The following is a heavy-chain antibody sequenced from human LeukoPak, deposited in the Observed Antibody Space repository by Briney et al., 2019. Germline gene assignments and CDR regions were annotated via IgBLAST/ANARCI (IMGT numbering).Heavy chain of an antibody. J-gene: IGHJ4*02. CDR2: ISAYNGNT. CDR3: ARVKGYYDSSGYKDY. V-gene: IGHV1-18*01. D-gene: IGHD3-22*01. CDR1: GYTFTSYG. Sequence: ASVKVSCKASGYTFTSYGISWVRQAPGQGLEWMGWISAYNGNTNYAQKLQGRVTMTRDTSISTAYMELSRLRSDDTAVYYCARVKGYYDSSGYKDYWGQGTLVTVSS.